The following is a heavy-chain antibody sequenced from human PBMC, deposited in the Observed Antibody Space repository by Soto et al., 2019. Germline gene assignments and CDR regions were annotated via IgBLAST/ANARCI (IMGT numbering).Heavy chain of an antibody. CDR1: GFTCSSYA. V-gene: IGHV3-23*01. J-gene: IGHJ3*02. Sequence: ESSLKLYCADSGFTCSSYAMSWVRQAPGKGLEWVSAVSGSGGSTYYADSVKGRFTISRDNSKNTLYLQMNSLRAEDTAVYYCAKVGYYDSSGYDPLAFDIWGQGTMVTVSS. CDR3: AKVGYYDSSGYDPLAFDI. D-gene: IGHD3-22*01. CDR2: VSGSGGST.